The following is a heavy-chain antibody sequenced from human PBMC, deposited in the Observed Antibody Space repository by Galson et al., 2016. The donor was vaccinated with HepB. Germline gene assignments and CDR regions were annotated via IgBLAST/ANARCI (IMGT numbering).Heavy chain of an antibody. CDR2: IYPGDSDT. CDR3: ARYSGECSGTSCYRWFDP. Sequence: QSGAEVKKPGESLKISCKGSGYTFSNHWIGWVRQMPGKGLEWMGIIYPGDSDTRISPSFPGQVTISVDKSISTAYLQWSSLKASDTAIYYCARYSGECSGTSCYRWFDPWGQGTLVTVSS. V-gene: IGHV5-51*01. D-gene: IGHD2-2*01. CDR1: GYTFSNHW. J-gene: IGHJ5*02.